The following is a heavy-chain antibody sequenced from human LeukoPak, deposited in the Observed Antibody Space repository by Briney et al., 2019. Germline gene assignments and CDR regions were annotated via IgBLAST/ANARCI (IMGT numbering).Heavy chain of an antibody. D-gene: IGHD3-9*01. CDR2: INPSGGST. Sequence: ASVKVSCKASGYTFTSYYMHWVRQAPGQGLEWMGIINPSGGSTSYAQKFQGRVTMTRDMSTSTVYMELSSLRSEDTAVYYCATVLRYFDWSYAFDIWGQGTMVTVSS. CDR1: GYTFTSYY. V-gene: IGHV1-46*01. J-gene: IGHJ3*02. CDR3: ATVLRYFDWSYAFDI.